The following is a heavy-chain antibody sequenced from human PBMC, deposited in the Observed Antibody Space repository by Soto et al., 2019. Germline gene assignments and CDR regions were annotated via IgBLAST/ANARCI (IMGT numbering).Heavy chain of an antibody. Sequence: EVQLVESGGGLVQPGGSLRLSCAASGFSFSDLWMHWVRQAPGKGLVWVSRVTTDGSGTAYADSVKGRFTISRDNAKNMVYLQMNNLRVEDTAVYSCVRDVRYNNDPTLDYWGQGTLVTVSS. CDR2: VTTDGSGT. J-gene: IGHJ4*02. D-gene: IGHD5-12*01. CDR1: GFSFSDLW. V-gene: IGHV3-74*01. CDR3: VRDVRYNNDPTLDY.